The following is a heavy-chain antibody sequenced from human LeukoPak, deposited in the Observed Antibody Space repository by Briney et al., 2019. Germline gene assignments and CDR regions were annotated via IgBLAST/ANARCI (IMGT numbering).Heavy chain of an antibody. Sequence: GGSLRLSCAASGFTVSSNYMSWVRQAPGKGLEWVSVIYSGGSTYYADSVKGRFTISRDNSKNTLYLQMNSLRAEDTAVYDCAKDLQQLWFLLPGYWGQGTLVTVSS. CDR3: AKDLQQLWFLLPGY. J-gene: IGHJ4*02. V-gene: IGHV3-53*01. CDR2: IYSGGST. CDR1: GFTVSSNY. D-gene: IGHD5-18*01.